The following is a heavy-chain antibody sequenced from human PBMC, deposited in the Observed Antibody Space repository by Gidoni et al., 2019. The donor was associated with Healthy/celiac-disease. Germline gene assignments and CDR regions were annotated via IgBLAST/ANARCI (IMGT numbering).Heavy chain of an antibody. CDR1: GSTFTGYY. CDR3: ARRVPGYYFDY. Sequence: QVQLVQSGAEVTKPGTSVTVSCKASGSTFTGYYMHWVRQAPGQGLEWMGRINPNSGGTNYAQKFQGRVTMTRYTSISTAYMELSRLRSDDTAVYYCARRVPGYYFDYWGQGTLVTVSS. CDR2: INPNSGGT. V-gene: IGHV1-2*06. J-gene: IGHJ4*02.